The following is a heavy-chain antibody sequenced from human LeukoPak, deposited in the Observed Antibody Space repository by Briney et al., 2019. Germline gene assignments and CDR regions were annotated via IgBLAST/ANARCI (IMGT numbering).Heavy chain of an antibody. D-gene: IGHD1-7*01. CDR3: ARGNWNYPGYYYYMDV. V-gene: IGHV4-39*01. CDR1: GVSISSTSYY. Sequence: PSETLSLTCTVSGVSISSTSYYWGWIRQPPGMGLEWIGDIYSSGFTFYNPSLESRVTISVDTSKNQFSLKLRSVTAADTAMYYCARGNWNYPGYYYYMDVWGKGTTVTVSS. J-gene: IGHJ6*03. CDR2: IYSSGFT.